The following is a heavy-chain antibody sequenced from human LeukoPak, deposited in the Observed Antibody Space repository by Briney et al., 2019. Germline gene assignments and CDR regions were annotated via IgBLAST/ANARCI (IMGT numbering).Heavy chain of an antibody. CDR3: ARDLLAPADDAFDV. V-gene: IGHV3-48*03. CDR1: GFTFSTYE. D-gene: IGHD2-2*01. J-gene: IGHJ3*01. Sequence: GGSLRLSCAASGFTFSTYEMNWVRQAPGKGLEWVSYISGSGTTIYYADSVKGRFTISRDNAKNSLYLQMHSLTAEDTAVYHCARDLLAPADDAFDVWGQGTMVTVS. CDR2: ISGSGTTI.